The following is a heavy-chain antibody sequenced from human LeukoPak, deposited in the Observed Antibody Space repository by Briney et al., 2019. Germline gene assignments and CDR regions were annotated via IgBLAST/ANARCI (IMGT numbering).Heavy chain of an antibody. D-gene: IGHD6-13*01. CDR3: AIHGAAAGLNGPAQDC. CDR2: INPSGGST. V-gene: IGHV1-46*01. J-gene: IGHJ4*02. Sequence: GASVKVSCKASGYTFTSYYMHWVRQAPGQGLEWMGIINPSGGSTSYAQKFQGRVTMTRDMSTSTVYMELSSLRSEDTAVYYCAIHGAAAGLNGPAQDCWGQGTLVTVSS. CDR1: GYTFTSYY.